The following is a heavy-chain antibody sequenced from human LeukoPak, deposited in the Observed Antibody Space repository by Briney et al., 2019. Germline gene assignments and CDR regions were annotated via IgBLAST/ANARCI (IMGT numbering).Heavy chain of an antibody. CDR2: INLKSGGT. CDR3: AKDRYGDYEAPFHYYMDA. V-gene: IGHV1-2*02. CDR1: GYTFTGYY. D-gene: IGHD5-12*01. Sequence: ASVKVSCKASGYTFTGYYMHWVRQAPGQGLEWMGWINLKSGGTNYAQKLQGRVTITRDTSIDTAYMQLSRLRSDDTAVYYCAKDRYGDYEAPFHYYMDAWGRGTTVTVSS. J-gene: IGHJ6*03.